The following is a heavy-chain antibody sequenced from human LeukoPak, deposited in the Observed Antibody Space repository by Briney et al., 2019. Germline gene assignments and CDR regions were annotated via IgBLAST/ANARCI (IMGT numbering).Heavy chain of an antibody. V-gene: IGHV4-4*09. CDR2: IYTSGST. J-gene: IGHJ6*03. D-gene: IGHD3-3*01. CDR3: ARRRYDFWSGYYYYYMDV. Sequence: PSETLSLTCTVSGGSISSYYWSWIRQPPGKGLEWIGYIYTSGSTNYNPSLKSRVTISVDTSKNQFSLKLSSVTAADTAVYYCARRRYDFWSGYYYYYMDVWGKGTTVTVSS. CDR1: GGSISSYY.